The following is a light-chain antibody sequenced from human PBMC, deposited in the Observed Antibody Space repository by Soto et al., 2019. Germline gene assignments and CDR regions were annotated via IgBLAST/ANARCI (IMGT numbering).Light chain of an antibody. CDR2: AAS. V-gene: IGKV1-39*01. CDR1: ESVSSY. CDR3: QQSYSKWT. Sequence: DLQMPQSPSSLSASVGDRVTITCRAKESVSSYVNWYQQKPGKAPKLLIYAASSLQSGVPARFSGSGSVTDFTLTISGLQPEDFATYYCQQSYSKWTFGQGTKVEIK. J-gene: IGKJ1*01.